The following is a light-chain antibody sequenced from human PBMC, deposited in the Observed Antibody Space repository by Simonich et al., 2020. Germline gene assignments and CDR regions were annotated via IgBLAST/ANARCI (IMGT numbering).Light chain of an antibody. Sequence: QSALTQPASVSGSPGQSITISCTGTSSDVGGYNYVSWYQQHPGKAPNLMIYDVSTRPSGVPDRFPGSKAGNTASLTISGLQAEDEADYYCCSYAGSYTLVFGGGTKLTVL. CDR2: DVS. CDR1: SSDVGGYNY. J-gene: IGLJ3*02. CDR3: CSYAGSYTLV. V-gene: IGLV2-11*01.